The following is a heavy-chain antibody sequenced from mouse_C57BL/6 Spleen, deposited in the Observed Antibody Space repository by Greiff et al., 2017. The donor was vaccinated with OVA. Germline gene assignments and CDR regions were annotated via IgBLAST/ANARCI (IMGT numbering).Heavy chain of an antibody. D-gene: IGHD2-13*01. V-gene: IGHV1-50*01. CDR2: IDPSDSYT. Sequence: QVQLQQSGAELVKPGASVKLSCKASGYTFTSYWMQWVKQRPGQGLEWIGEIDPSDSYTNYNQKFKGKATLTVNTSSSTAYMQLSSLTSEDSAVYYCARKMVRLPLDYWGQGTTLTVSS. CDR3: ARKMVRLPLDY. J-gene: IGHJ2*01. CDR1: GYTFTSYW.